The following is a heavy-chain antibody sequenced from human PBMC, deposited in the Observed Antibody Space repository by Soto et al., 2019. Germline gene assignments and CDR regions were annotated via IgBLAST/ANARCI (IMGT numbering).Heavy chain of an antibody. CDR2: IYYSGST. CDR3: AREPTTIFGVVRIYGMDV. J-gene: IGHJ6*02. V-gene: IGHV4-31*03. Sequence: QVQLQESGPGLVKPSQTLSLTCTVSGGSISSGGYYWSWIRQHPGKGLEWIGYIYYSGSTYYNPCLKRRVTISLDTSKNQFSLKLSSVTAADTAVYYCAREPTTIFGVVRIYGMDVWGQGTTVTVSS. D-gene: IGHD3-3*01. CDR1: GGSISSGGYY.